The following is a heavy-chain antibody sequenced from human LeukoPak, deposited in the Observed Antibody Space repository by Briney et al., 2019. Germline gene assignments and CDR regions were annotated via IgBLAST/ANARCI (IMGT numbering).Heavy chain of an antibody. CDR3: AKGLYGDTFLNWFDP. Sequence: LAGGSLRLSCAASGFTFSSYAMSWVRQAPGEGLEWVSAISGSGGNTYYADSVKGRFTISRDNSKNTMFLQMNSLRAEDTAVYYCAKGLYGDTFLNWFDPWGQGTLVTVSS. V-gene: IGHV3-23*01. D-gene: IGHD2-21*01. CDR1: GFTFSSYA. CDR2: ISGSGGNT. J-gene: IGHJ5*02.